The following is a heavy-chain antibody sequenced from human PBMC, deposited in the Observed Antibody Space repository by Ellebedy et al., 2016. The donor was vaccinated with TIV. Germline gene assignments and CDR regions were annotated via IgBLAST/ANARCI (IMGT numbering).Heavy chain of an antibody. Sequence: MPSETLSLTCSVSGGSITSSSYYWVWIRQPPGKGLEWIGSIYYNGSTYYSPSLKSRVTISVDTSKNQFSLKLSSVTAADTAVYYCTRDLTNIVSGDYWGQGTLVTVSS. V-gene: IGHV4-39*02. CDR3: TRDLTNIVSGDY. D-gene: IGHD5/OR15-5a*01. J-gene: IGHJ4*02. CDR1: GGSITSSSYY. CDR2: IYYNGST.